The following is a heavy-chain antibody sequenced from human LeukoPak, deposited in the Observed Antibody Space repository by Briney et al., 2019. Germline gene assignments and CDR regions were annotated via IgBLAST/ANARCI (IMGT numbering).Heavy chain of an antibody. CDR3: AREILAYYGSGSYYSYPDY. Sequence: SQTLSLTCTVSGGSISSGSYYWSWIWQPAGKGLEWIGRIYTSGSTNYNPSLKSRVTISVDTSKNQFSLKLSSVTAADTAVYYCAREILAYYGSGSYYSYPDYWGQGTLVTVSS. V-gene: IGHV4-61*02. CDR1: GGSISSGSYY. J-gene: IGHJ4*02. CDR2: IYTSGST. D-gene: IGHD3-10*01.